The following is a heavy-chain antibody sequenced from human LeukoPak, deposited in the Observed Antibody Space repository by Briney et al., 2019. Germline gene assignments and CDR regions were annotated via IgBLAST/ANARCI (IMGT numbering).Heavy chain of an antibody. CDR2: IGGGGPTT. Sequence: GGSLRLSCAASGFTFSTYAMNWVRQAPAKGLEWVSTIGGGGPTTDYADSVKDRFTISRDNSKNTLYLQMNSLRAEDTAVYYCAKGLFGTHPYWGQGTLVTVSS. D-gene: IGHD3-16*01. J-gene: IGHJ4*02. V-gene: IGHV3-23*01. CDR1: GFTFSTYA. CDR3: AKGLFGTHPY.